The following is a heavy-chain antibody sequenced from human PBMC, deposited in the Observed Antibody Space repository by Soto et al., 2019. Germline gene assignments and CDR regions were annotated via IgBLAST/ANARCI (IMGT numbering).Heavy chain of an antibody. CDR2: IYYSGST. D-gene: IGHD3-22*01. CDR3: ARSYDSSGYYRHDFHH. CDR1: GGSITSYY. J-gene: IGHJ1*01. Sequence: SETLSLTCTVSGGSITSYYWSWIRQPPGKGLEWIGYIYYSGSTNYNPSLKSRVTMSIDTSKNQFSLKLSSVTAADTAVYYCARSYDSSGYYRHDFHHWGQGTLVTVSS. V-gene: IGHV4-59*01.